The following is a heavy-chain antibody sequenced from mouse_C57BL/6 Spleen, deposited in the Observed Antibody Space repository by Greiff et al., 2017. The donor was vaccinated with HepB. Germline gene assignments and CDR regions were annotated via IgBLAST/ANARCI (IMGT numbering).Heavy chain of an antibody. CDR3: ARRNDYDRDFDY. CDR2: INPNNGGT. D-gene: IGHD2-4*01. J-gene: IGHJ2*01. CDR1: GYTFTDYY. V-gene: IGHV1-26*01. Sequence: EVQLQQSGPELVKPGASVKISCKASGYTFTDYYMNWVKQSHGKSLEWIGDINPNNGGTSYNQKFKGKATLTVDKSSSTAYMELRSLTSEDSAVYYCARRNDYDRDFDYWGQGTTLTVSS.